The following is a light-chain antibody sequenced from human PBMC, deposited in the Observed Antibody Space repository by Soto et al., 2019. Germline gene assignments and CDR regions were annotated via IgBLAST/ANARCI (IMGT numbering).Light chain of an antibody. CDR1: SGHSSYA. CDR2: LNTDGSH. V-gene: IGLV4-69*01. J-gene: IGLJ2*01. CDR3: QTWGTGIRL. Sequence: QLVLAQSPSASASLGASVKLTCTLRSGHSSYAIAWHQQQPEKGPRYLMKLNTDGSHNREDVSPDRFSGSRSGTERYFIISSLQSEDEADYFCQTWGTGIRLFGGGTKLTVL.